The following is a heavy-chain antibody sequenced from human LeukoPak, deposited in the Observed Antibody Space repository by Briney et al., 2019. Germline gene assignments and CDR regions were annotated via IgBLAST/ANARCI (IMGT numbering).Heavy chain of an antibody. J-gene: IGHJ3*02. Sequence: SETLSLTCTVSGYSISSGYYWGWIRQPPGKGLAWIGSIYHSGSTYYNPSLKSRVTISVDTSKNQFSLKLSSVTAADTAVYYCATESYSGSYLYAFDIWGQGTMVTVSS. D-gene: IGHD1-26*01. V-gene: IGHV4-38-2*02. CDR2: IYHSGST. CDR1: GYSISSGYY. CDR3: ATESYSGSYLYAFDI.